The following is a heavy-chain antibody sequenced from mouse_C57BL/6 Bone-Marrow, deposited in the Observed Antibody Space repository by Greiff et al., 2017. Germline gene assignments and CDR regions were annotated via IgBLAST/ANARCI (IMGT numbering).Heavy chain of an antibody. CDR2: ISSGSSSI. D-gene: IGHD1-1*01. CDR1: GFTFSDYG. J-gene: IGHJ4*01. V-gene: IGHV5-17*01. CDR3: ERNFPLYYSYAMDY. Sequence: EVKVVESGGGLVKPGGSLKLSCAASGFTFSDYGMHWVRQAPEKGLEWVAYISSGSSSIYYADTVKGRFTISRDNAKNTLFLQMTSLRSEDTDMYYRERNFPLYYSYAMDYWGQGTSVTVSS.